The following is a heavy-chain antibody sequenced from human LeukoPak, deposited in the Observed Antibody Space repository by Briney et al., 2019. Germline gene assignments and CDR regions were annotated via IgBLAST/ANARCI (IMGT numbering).Heavy chain of an antibody. CDR3: ASRGSYYYDSSEAGAFDI. D-gene: IGHD3-22*01. V-gene: IGHV5-51*01. CDR1: GYSFTSYW. J-gene: IGHJ3*02. CDR2: IYPGDSDT. Sequence: GESLKISCKGSGYSFTSYWIGRVRQMPGKGLEWMGIIYPGDSDTRYSPSFQGQVTISADKSISTAYLQWSSLKASDTAMYYCASRGSYYYDSSEAGAFDIWGQGTMVTVSS.